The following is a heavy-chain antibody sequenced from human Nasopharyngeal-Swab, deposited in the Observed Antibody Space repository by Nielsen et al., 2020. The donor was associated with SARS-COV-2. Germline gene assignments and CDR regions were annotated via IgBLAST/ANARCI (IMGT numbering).Heavy chain of an antibody. D-gene: IGHD6-13*01. CDR3: ARPGGQQLANDYYYGMDV. Sequence: SVKVSCKASGGTFSSYAISWVRQAPGQGLEWMGGIIPIFGAANYAQKFQGRVTITADESTSTAYMELSSLRSEDTAVYYCARPGGQQLANDYYYGMDVWGQGTTVTVSS. CDR2: IIPIFGAA. CDR1: GGTFSSYA. V-gene: IGHV1-69*13. J-gene: IGHJ6*02.